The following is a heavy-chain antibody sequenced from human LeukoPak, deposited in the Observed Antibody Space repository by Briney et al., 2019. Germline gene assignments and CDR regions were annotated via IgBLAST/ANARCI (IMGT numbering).Heavy chain of an antibody. CDR3: ARGGFTYFDY. CDR2: IYYSGST. CDR1: GGSISSGGYY. J-gene: IGHJ4*02. Sequence: PSETLSLTCTVSGGSISSGGYYWSWIRPHPGKGLEWIGYIYYSGSTYYNPSLKSRVTISVDTSKNQFSLKLSSVTAADTAVYYCARGGFTYFDYWGQGTLVTVSS. V-gene: IGHV4-31*03.